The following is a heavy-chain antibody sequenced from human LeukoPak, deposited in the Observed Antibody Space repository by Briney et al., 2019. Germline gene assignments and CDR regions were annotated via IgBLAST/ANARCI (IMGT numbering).Heavy chain of an antibody. CDR1: GFTFRSHA. J-gene: IGHJ4*02. D-gene: IGHD3-22*01. CDR2: IYENGGTT. Sequence: GGSLRLSCVGSGFTFRSHAMSWVRQAPEKGLEFVSGIYENGGTTYYADSVKGRFTISRDDSKNTLYLQMNSLRAEDTAAYYCAKDANYYYDGSGYWPHWGQGTLVTVSS. CDR3: AKDANYYYDGSGYWPH. V-gene: IGHV3-23*01.